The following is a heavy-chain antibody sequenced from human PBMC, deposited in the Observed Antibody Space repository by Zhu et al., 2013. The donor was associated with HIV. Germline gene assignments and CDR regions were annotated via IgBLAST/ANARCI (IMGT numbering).Heavy chain of an antibody. Sequence: QVHLVQSGAEVKKPGASVKVSCKASGYTFSAFYTHWVRQAPGQGLEWMGWVNPNSGDTDYAHKFQGRVFMTRDTSISTAYMEVRGLRSDDTAMYYCARGFGDYLIDYWGQGTLVTVSS. J-gene: IGHJ4*02. CDR2: VNPNSGDT. D-gene: IGHD4-17*01. CDR3: ARGFGDYLIDY. CDR1: GYTFSAFY. V-gene: IGHV1-2*02.